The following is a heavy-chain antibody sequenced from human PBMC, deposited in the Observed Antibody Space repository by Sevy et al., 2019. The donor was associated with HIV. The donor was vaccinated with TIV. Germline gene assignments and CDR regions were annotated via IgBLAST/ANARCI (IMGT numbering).Heavy chain of an antibody. CDR1: GFTCSYAW. Sequence: GGSLRLSCAASGFTCSYAWMSWVRQAPGKGLEWLGRIKSKADGGTTDYAAPVKGRFTITRDDSKNTLYLQMNSLKTEDTAVYYCSTDPIIVLLVTDGMDVWGQGTTVTVSS. CDR2: IKSKADGGTT. D-gene: IGHD2-21*02. V-gene: IGHV3-15*01. J-gene: IGHJ6*02. CDR3: STDPIIVLLVTDGMDV.